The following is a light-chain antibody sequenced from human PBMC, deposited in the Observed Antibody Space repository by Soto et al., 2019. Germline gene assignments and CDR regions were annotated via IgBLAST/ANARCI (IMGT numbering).Light chain of an antibody. V-gene: IGKV3-15*01. CDR3: QQYSIWPRA. J-gene: IGKJ3*01. Sequence: EIVMTQSPATLSVSPGERATLSCRASQSVGSNLAWYQKKPGQAPRLLIYGASNRATGIPHRFSGSVSGTEFYLTISSLQAEDFAVYHLQQYSIWPRAFGPGTKGDIK. CDR2: GAS. CDR1: QSVGSN.